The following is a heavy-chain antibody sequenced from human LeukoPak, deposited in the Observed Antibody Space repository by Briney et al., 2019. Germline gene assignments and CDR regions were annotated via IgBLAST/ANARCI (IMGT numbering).Heavy chain of an antibody. J-gene: IGHJ6*04. CDR1: GFTFTDSY. Sequence: GGSLRLSCAASGFTFTDSYMTWVRQAPGKGLEWLSYISGSGDDTNYADSVRGRFTISRDNAKNSLYLQMNSLRAEDTAVYYCAELGITMIGGVWGKGTTVTISS. V-gene: IGHV3-11*06. CDR3: AELGITMIGGV. CDR2: ISGSGDDT. D-gene: IGHD3-10*02.